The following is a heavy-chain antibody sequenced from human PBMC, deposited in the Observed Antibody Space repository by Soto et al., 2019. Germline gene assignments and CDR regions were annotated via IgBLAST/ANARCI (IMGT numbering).Heavy chain of an antibody. J-gene: IGHJ6*02. V-gene: IGHV4-4*02. Sequence: SETRSLTCAGSGGSMSSSKLCGWGRQPPGKGLEWIGEIYHSGSTNYNPSRKSRVTISVDKSKNQFSLKLSSVTAADTAVYYCARVRGGYYYAMAVWGQGPTVT. CDR2: IYHSGST. CDR1: GGSMSSSKL. CDR3: ARVRGGYYYAMAV. D-gene: IGHD3-10*02.